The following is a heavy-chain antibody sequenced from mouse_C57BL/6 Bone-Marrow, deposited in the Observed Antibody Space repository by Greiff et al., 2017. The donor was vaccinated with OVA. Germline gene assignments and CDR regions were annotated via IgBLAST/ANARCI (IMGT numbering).Heavy chain of an antibody. CDR2: ISDGGSYT. V-gene: IGHV5-4*01. CDR1: GFTFSSYA. CDR3: MVTTGY. Sequence: EVHLVESGGGLVKPGGSLKLSCAASGFTFSSYAMSWVRQTPEKRLEWVATISDGGSYTYYPDNVKGRFTISRDNAKNNLYLQMSHLKSEDTAMYYCMVTTGYWGQGTTLTVSS. J-gene: IGHJ2*01. D-gene: IGHD2-2*01.